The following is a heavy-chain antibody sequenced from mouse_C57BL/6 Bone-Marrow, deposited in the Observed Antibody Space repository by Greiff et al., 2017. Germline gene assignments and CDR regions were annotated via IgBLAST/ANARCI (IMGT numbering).Heavy chain of an antibody. V-gene: IGHV1-69*01. CDR3: ARRGHDYGNDYYAMAY. D-gene: IGHD2-1*01. CDR1: GYTFTSYW. CDR2: IDPSDSYT. J-gene: IGHJ4*01. Sequence: QVQLQQPGAELVMPGASVKLSCKASGYTFTSYWMHWVKQRPGQGLEWIGEIDPSDSYTNYNQKFKGKSTLTVDTSSSTAYMQLSSLTSEDSAVYYCARRGHDYGNDYYAMAYWGQGTSVTVSS.